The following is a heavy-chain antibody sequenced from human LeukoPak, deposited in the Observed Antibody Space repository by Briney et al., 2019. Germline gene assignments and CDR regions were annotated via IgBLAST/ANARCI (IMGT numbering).Heavy chain of an antibody. V-gene: IGHV1-18*01. CDR2: ISAYNGNT. CDR3: ARVAITIFGVVIPIDY. Sequence: ASVKVSCKASGYTFTSYGMSWVRQAPGQGLEWMGWISAYNGNTNYAQKLQGRVTMTTDTSTSTAYMELRSLRSDDTAVHYCARVAITIFGVVIPIDYWGQGTLVTVSS. D-gene: IGHD3-3*01. CDR1: GYTFTSYG. J-gene: IGHJ4*02.